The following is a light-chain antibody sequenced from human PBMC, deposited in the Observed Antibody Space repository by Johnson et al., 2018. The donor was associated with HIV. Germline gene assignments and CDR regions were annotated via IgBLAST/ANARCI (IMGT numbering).Light chain of an antibody. CDR3: VTWDSSLRAGLYV. CDR1: SSNIGNNY. J-gene: IGLJ1*01. Sequence: QSVLTQPPSVSAAPGQKVTISCSGSSSNIGNNYVSWYQQLPGTAPKLLIYDNNKRPSGIPDRFSGSKSGTSATLGITALQTGGEAYYYCVTWDSSLRAGLYVVGTGTKVTVL. CDR2: DNN. V-gene: IGLV1-51*01.